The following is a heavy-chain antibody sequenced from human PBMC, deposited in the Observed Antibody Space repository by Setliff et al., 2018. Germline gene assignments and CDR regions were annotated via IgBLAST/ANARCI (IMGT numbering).Heavy chain of an antibody. CDR3: ARDRLLVGARYAMDV. V-gene: IGHV4-31*03. D-gene: IGHD1-26*01. CDR1: ADSISSSYDY. J-gene: IGHJ6*03. Sequence: PSETLSLTCNVSADSISSSYDYWAWIRQPPGKGLEWIGYIYYSGSTYYNPSLKSRVTISVDTSKNQFSLKLSSVTAADTAVYYCARDRLLVGARYAMDVWGKGTTVTVSS. CDR2: IYYSGST.